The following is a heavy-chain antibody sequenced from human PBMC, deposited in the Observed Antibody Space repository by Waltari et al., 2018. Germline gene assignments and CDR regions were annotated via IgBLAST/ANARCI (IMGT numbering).Heavy chain of an antibody. D-gene: IGHD7-27*01. J-gene: IGHJ4*02. CDR2: IIPIFGTT. V-gene: IGHV1-69*18. CDR3: ASRSTGDRDY. Sequence: QVQLAQSGAEVKKPGSSVKVSCKASGGTFSRNVVSWVRQARGQGLEWMGRIIPIFGTTNYAQKFQDRVTISADASTNTVYMELNGLRSEDTGVYFCASRSTGDRDYWGQGTLVTVSS. CDR1: GGTFSRNV.